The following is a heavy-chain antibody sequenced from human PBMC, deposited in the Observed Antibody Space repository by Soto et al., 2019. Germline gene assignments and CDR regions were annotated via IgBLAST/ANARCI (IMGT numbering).Heavy chain of an antibody. CDR2: IFWDDDK. CDR3: AHISREYRLILSHYYFDY. D-gene: IGHD2-15*01. J-gene: IGHJ4*02. Sequence: QITLKESGPPLVKPTQTLTLTCTFSGFSLSTSGVGVGWIRQPPGKALEWLALIFWDDDKRYSPSLKSRLTITKDTSKNQVVLTMTNMDPVDTATYYCAHISREYRLILSHYYFDYWGQGTLVTVSS. CDR1: GFSLSTSGVG. V-gene: IGHV2-5*02.